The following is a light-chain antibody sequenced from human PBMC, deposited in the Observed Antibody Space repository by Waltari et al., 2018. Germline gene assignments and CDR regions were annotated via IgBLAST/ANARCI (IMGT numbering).Light chain of an antibody. Sequence: EIVLTQSPATLSVSPGERATLSCRASQSIGTSLAWYQQQPGQAPRLLMYSASVRVSGIPARFSGSGSGTEFTLTISSLRSEDFALYFCQQDINWPYTFGQGTKQEIK. CDR2: SAS. CDR1: QSIGTS. J-gene: IGKJ2*01. V-gene: IGKV3-15*01. CDR3: QQDINWPYT.